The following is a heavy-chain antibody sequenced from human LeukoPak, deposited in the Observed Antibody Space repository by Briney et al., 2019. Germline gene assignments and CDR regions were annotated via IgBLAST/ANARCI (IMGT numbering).Heavy chain of an antibody. D-gene: IGHD3-9*01. CDR3: TSLRYFDWLLSDP. J-gene: IGHJ5*02. Sequence: GGSLRLSCAASGFTFSGSAMHWVRQASGKGLEWVGRIRSKANSYATAYAASVKDRFTISRDDSKNTAYLQMNSLKTEDTAVYYCTSLRYFDWLLSDPWGQGTLVTVSS. CDR1: GFTFSGSA. V-gene: IGHV3-73*01. CDR2: IRSKANSYAT.